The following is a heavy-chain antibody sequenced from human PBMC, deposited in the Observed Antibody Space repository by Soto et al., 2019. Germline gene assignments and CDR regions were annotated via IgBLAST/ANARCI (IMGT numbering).Heavy chain of an antibody. CDR3: ARDGVVAATLYVDY. V-gene: IGHV3-30-3*01. Sequence: QVQLVESGGGVVQPGRSLRLSCAASGFTFSSYAMHWVRQAPGKGLEWVAVISYDGSNKYYADSVKGRFTISRDNSKNTLYLQMNSLRAEDTPVYYCARDGVVAATLYVDYWGQGTLVTVSS. CDR1: GFTFSSYA. CDR2: ISYDGSNK. D-gene: IGHD2-15*01. J-gene: IGHJ4*02.